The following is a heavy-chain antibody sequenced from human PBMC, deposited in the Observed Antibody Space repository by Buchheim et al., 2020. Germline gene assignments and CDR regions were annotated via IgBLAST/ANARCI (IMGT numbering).Heavy chain of an antibody. Sequence: QVQLVQSGAEVKKPGSSVKVSCKASGGTFSSYAISWVRQAPGQGLEWMGGIIPIFGTANYAQKFQGRVTITADKSTSTAYMELSSLRSEDTAVYYCARTSYRNGYSGYDRAPTATHSRRTGSAEYFQHWGQGTL. CDR1: GGTFSSYA. V-gene: IGHV1-69*06. CDR3: ARTSYRNGYSGYDRAPTATHSRRTGSAEYFQH. D-gene: IGHD5-12*01. CDR2: IIPIFGTA. J-gene: IGHJ1*01.